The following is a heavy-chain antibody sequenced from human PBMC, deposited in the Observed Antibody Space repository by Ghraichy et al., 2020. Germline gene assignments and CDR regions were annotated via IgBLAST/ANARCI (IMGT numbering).Heavy chain of an antibody. CDR3: YGYNYPRWYFDL. CDR1: GFSLSNYA. D-gene: IGHD5-24*01. J-gene: IGHJ2*01. V-gene: IGHV3-23*01. CDR2: LSASGGNK. Sequence: GESLNISCSASGFSLSNYAMYWVRQAPGKGLEWVAALSASGGNKYYADSVKGRFTISRDTSKNTLSLQVNSLRAEDTAVDRGYGYNYPRWYFDLRGRGTLVTVFS.